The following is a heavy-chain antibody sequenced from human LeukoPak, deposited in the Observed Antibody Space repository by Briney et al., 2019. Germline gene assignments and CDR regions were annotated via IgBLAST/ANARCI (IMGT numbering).Heavy chain of an antibody. Sequence: PGGSLRLSCAASGFTFSSYGMHWVRQAPGKGLEWVAFIRYDGSNKYYADSVKGRFTISRDNSKNTLYLQMNSLRAEDTAVYYCAKGRGYCSSTSCSHDYWGQGTLVTVSS. J-gene: IGHJ4*02. CDR1: GFTFSSYG. CDR2: IRYDGSNK. D-gene: IGHD2-2*01. V-gene: IGHV3-30*02. CDR3: AKGRGYCSSTSCSHDY.